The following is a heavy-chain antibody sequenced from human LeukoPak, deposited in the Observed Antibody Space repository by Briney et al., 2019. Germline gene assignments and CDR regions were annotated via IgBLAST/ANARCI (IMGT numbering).Heavy chain of an antibody. J-gene: IGHJ4*02. V-gene: IGHV3-30*03. CDR2: ISHDGSNK. CDR1: GFTFSSYS. D-gene: IGHD4-17*01. CDR3: ARDRTTVTPDY. Sequence: GGSLRLSCAASGFTFSSYSMNWVRQAPGKGLEWVAVISHDGSNKYYADSVKGRFTISRDNSKNTLYLQMNSLRAEDTAVYYCARDRTTVTPDYWGQGTLVTVSS.